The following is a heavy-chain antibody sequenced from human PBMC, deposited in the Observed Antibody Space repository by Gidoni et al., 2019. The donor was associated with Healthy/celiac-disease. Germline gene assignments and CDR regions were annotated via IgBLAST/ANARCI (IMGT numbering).Heavy chain of an antibody. CDR1: GLTFSSYW. CDR3: ARDGGADAFDS. V-gene: IGHV3-7*01. J-gene: IGHJ3*02. Sequence: EVQLVESGGGLVQPGGSLRLSCAASGLTFSSYWMSWCRQAPVKGMKWVANIKQDGSEKYYVDSGKGRFTISRDNAKNSLYLQMNSLRAEDTAVYDCARDGGADAFDSWGQGKMVTVSS. D-gene: IGHD3-16*01. CDR2: IKQDGSEK.